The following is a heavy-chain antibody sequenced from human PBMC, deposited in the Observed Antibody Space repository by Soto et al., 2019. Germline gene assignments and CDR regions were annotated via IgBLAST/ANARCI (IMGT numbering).Heavy chain of an antibody. D-gene: IGHD6-19*01. V-gene: IGHV3-66*01. Sequence: GGSLRLSCAASGFTVSSKYMSWVRQAPGKGLEWVSLIQSGGSTYYAGSVKGRFTISRDNSKNTLYLQMNSLRAEDTAVYYCAKDRLAHAFDIWGQGTMVTVSS. CDR2: IQSGGST. CDR3: AKDRLAHAFDI. J-gene: IGHJ3*02. CDR1: GFTVSSKY.